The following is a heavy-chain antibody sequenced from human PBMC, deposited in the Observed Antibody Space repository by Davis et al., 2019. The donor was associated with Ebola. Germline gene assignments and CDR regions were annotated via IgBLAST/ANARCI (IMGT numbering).Heavy chain of an antibody. CDR1: GYIFTRYT. CDR3: ARDIAASGTTDS. J-gene: IGHJ4*02. D-gene: IGHD6-6*01. V-gene: IGHV1-3*01. CDR2: INAGNGYT. Sequence: AASVKVSCKASGYIFTRYTLHWMRQAPGQRLEWMGWINAGNGYTEYSQKFQGRVTITRDTTASTVFMEMTSLRSDDTAVYYCARDIAASGTTDSWGQGTLVTVSS.